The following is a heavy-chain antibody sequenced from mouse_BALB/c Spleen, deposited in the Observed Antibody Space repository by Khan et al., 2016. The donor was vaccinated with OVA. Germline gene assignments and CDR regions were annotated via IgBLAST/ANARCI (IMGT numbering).Heavy chain of an antibody. CDR1: GYSITSEYA. CDR2: INYSGNT. D-gene: IGHD2-4*01. CDR3: ARKDYCDYGPFPY. V-gene: IGHV3-2*02. J-gene: IGHJ3*01. Sequence: EVQLQESGPGLVKPSQPLSLTCTVTGYSITSEYAWNWIRQFPGNKLEWMGYINYSGNTRFNPSLKSRTSITRDTSKNQFFLQLNSVTNEDTATYYSARKDYCDYGPFPYWGQGTLVTVSA.